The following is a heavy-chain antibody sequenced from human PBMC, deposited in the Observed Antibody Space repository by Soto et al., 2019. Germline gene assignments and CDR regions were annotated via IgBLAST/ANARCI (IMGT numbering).Heavy chain of an antibody. V-gene: IGHV4-61*03. CDR1: GASVTIVNSY. CDR2: IYYSGGT. Sequence: SDTLSLIFNVSGASVTIVNSYWPWLRQPPGKGLEWIGYIYYSGGTNFNPSLKSRVTISVDTSNNHFSLKLSSVTAADTAVYYCARAWGGYNSRYVSYFDFWGQGTLVT. D-gene: IGHD5-18*01. CDR3: ARAWGGYNSRYVSYFDF. J-gene: IGHJ4*02.